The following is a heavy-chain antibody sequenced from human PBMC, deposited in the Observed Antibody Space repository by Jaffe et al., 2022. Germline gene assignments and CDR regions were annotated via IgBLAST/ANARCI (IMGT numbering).Heavy chain of an antibody. D-gene: IGHD3-10*01. Sequence: QVQLLESGPGLVQPSETLSLTCAVSGYSISSTYFWGWVRQPPGKGLEWIGTLYHSGSTYYNPSLRSRVTISVDTSKNQFSLKLSSVTAADTAVYYCARLSSVHRLYYASGSYPYYFQSWGQGTLVTVSS. CDR3: ARLSSVHRLYYASGSYPYYFQS. CDR2: LYHSGST. J-gene: IGHJ4*02. V-gene: IGHV4-38-2*01. CDR1: GYSISSTYF.